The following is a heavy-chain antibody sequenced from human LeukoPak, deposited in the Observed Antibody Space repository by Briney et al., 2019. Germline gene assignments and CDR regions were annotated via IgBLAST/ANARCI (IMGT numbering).Heavy chain of an antibody. Sequence: MPSETLSLTCTVSGGSISSYYWSWIRQPPGKGLEWIGYINTSGSTNYNPSLKSRVTISVDTSKNQFSLKLSSVTAADTAVYYCASSSGSYYYYYYYMDVWGKGTMVTVSS. CDR3: ASSSGSYYYYYYYMDV. J-gene: IGHJ6*03. CDR2: INTSGST. V-gene: IGHV4-4*09. D-gene: IGHD1-26*01. CDR1: GGSISSYY.